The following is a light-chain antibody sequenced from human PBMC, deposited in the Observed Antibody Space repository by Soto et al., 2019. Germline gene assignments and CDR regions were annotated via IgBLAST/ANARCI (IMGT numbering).Light chain of an antibody. CDR2: AAS. V-gene: IGKV3-20*01. CDR1: QNVRGSY. CDR3: QQYGSSPYT. Sequence: EIVLSQSPGTLSLSPGETASLSCRASQNVRGSYLAWYQQKPGQAPRLLISAASRRATGVPDRFSGSGSGTDFTLTISRLEPEDFAVYYCQQYGSSPYTFGQGTKLEIK. J-gene: IGKJ2*01.